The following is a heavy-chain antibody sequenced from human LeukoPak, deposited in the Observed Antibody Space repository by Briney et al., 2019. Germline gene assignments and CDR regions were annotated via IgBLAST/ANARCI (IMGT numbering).Heavy chain of an antibody. CDR3: AKAYVWGTYFDY. CDR2: ISGSGGST. Sequence: GGSLRLSCAASGFTFSSYAMSWVRQAPGKGLEWVSAISGSGGSTYYADSVKGRFTISRDNSKNTLYLQMNGLRAEDTAVYYCAKAYVWGTYFDYWGQGTLVTVSS. CDR1: GFTFSSYA. V-gene: IGHV3-23*01. J-gene: IGHJ4*02. D-gene: IGHD3-16*01.